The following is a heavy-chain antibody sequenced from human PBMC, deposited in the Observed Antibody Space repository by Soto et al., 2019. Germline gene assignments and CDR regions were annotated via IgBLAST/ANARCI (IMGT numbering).Heavy chain of an antibody. CDR2: ISYDGSNK. D-gene: IGHD4-4*01. Sequence: PGGSLRLSCAASGFTFSSYAMHWVRQAPGKGLEWVAVISYDGSNKYYADSVKGRFTISRDNSKNTLYLQMNSLRAEDTAVYYCAARLQYSENPFDYWGQGTLVTVSS. CDR3: AARLQYSENPFDY. J-gene: IGHJ4*02. V-gene: IGHV3-30-3*01. CDR1: GFTFSSYA.